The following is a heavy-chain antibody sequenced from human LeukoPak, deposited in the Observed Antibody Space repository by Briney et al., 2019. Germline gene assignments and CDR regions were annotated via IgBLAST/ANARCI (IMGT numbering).Heavy chain of an antibody. J-gene: IGHJ1*01. CDR2: INAGNGNT. CDR1: GYTFTSYA. CDR3: ARSYCSSTSCYLYFQH. D-gene: IGHD2-2*01. V-gene: IGHV1-3*01. Sequence: ASVKVSCKASGYTFTSYAMHWVRQAPGQRLEWMGWINAGNGNTKYAQKFQGRVTITGDTSASTAYMELSSLRSEDTAVYYCARSYCSSTSCYLYFQHWGQGTLVTVSS.